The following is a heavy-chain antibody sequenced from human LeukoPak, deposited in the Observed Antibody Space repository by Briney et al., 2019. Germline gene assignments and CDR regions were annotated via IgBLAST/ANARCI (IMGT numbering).Heavy chain of an antibody. CDR1: GFTVSSNY. D-gene: IGHD3-16*01. V-gene: IGHV3-53*01. J-gene: IGHJ4*02. CDR2: IYSGGST. CDR3: ASSPGYDGHFDY. Sequence: GGSLRLSCAASGFTVSSNYMSWVRQAPGKGLEWVSVIYSGGSTYYADSVKGRFTISRDNSKNTLYPQMNSLRAEDTAVYYCASSPGYDGHFDYWGQGTLVTVSS.